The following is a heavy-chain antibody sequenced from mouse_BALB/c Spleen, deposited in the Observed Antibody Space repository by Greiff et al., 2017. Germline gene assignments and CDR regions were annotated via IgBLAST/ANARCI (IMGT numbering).Heavy chain of an antibody. D-gene: IGHD2-10*01. CDR1: GFTFSDYY. CDR3: ARDPYYGNYDCDMDY. Sequence: EVKVVESGGGLVKPGGSLKLSCAASGFTFSDYYMYLVRQTPEKRLEWVATISDGGSYTYYPDSVKGRFTISRDNAKNNLYLQMSSLKSEDTAMYYCARDPYYGNYDCDMDYWGQGTSVTVSS. CDR2: ISDGGSYT. V-gene: IGHV5-4*02. J-gene: IGHJ4*01.